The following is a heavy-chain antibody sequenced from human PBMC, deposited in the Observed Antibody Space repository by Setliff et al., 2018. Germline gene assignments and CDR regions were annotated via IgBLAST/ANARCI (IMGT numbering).Heavy chain of an antibody. CDR2: MNPNSGNT. CDR3: ARLYYDYVWGSYRLYYYYGMDV. J-gene: IGHJ6*04. Sequence: ASVKVSCKASGYTFTSYDINWVRQATGQGLEWMGWMNPNSGNTGYAQKFQGRVTMTRNTSISTAYMELSSLRSEDTAVYYCARLYYDYVWGSYRLYYYYGMDVWGKGTTVTVSS. V-gene: IGHV1-8*02. D-gene: IGHD3-16*02. CDR1: GYTFTSYD.